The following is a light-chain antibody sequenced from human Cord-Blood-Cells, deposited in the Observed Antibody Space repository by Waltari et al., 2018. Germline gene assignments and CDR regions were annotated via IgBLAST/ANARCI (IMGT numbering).Light chain of an antibody. CDR3: CSYAGSSPYV. Sequence: QSALTQPASVSGSPGQSITISCTGTSSDVGRYKLFSWYQQHPGKAPKLMIYEGSKRPSGVSNRFSGSKSGNTASLTISGLQAEDEADYYCCSYAGSSPYVFGTGTKVTVL. CDR2: EGS. CDR1: SSDVGRYKL. V-gene: IGLV2-23*01. J-gene: IGLJ1*01.